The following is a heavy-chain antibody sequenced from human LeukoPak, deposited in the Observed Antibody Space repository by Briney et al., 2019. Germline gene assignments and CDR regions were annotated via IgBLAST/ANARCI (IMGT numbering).Heavy chain of an antibody. V-gene: IGHV1-24*01. CDR2: FDPEDGET. J-gene: IGHJ4*02. CDR1: GYTLTELS. Sequence: WASVKVSCKVSGYTLTELSMHWVRQAPGKGLEWMGGFDPEDGETIYAQKFQGRVTMTEDTSTDTAYMELSSLRSEDTAVYYCATVSYDSSGYCDYWGQGTLVTVSS. CDR3: ATVSYDSSGYCDY. D-gene: IGHD3-22*01.